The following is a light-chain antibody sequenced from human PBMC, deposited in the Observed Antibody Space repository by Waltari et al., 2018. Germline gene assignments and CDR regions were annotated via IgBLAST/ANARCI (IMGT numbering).Light chain of an antibody. V-gene: IGKV3-20*01. CDR1: QSVGRS. CDR2: DAS. Sequence: EIVLTQSPGPLSLSPGERATLSCGASQSVGRSLAWSQQKPGRAPRLLLYDASSRATCLPGRVSGSWVWKDFSLNIRRLEPEDFAVYYCQHYVRLPVTFGQGTKVEIK. CDR3: QHYVRLPVT. J-gene: IGKJ1*01.